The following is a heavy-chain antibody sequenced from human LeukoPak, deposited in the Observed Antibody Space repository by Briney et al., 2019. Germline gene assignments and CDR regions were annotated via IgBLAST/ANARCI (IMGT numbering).Heavy chain of an antibody. CDR1: GFTFSSYA. D-gene: IGHD5-24*01. Sequence: GRSLRLSCAASGFTFSSYAIHWVRQAPGKGLEWVAVISFDGSNKYYADSVKGRFTISRDNSKNTLYLQMNSLRAEDTAVYYCARVLWLHDAFDIWGQGTMVTVSS. J-gene: IGHJ3*02. CDR3: ARVLWLHDAFDI. V-gene: IGHV3-30-3*01. CDR2: ISFDGSNK.